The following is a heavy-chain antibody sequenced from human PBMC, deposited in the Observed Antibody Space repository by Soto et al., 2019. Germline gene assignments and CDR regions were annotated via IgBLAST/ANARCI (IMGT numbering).Heavy chain of an antibody. J-gene: IGHJ3*02. CDR3: ARGGGVGVAGSAAFDM. CDR1: GYPVTAYY. V-gene: IGHV1-2*02. Sequence: QLHLVQSGAVVKKPGASVTVSCSASGYPVTAYYMHWVRQAPGRELEWMGGINPATGAAKYTQTFQGSVTMTRDTSTSTVVMELSGLTSEDTAVFYCARGGGVGVAGSAAFDMWGQGTLVTVSS. D-gene: IGHD3-3*01. CDR2: INPATGAA.